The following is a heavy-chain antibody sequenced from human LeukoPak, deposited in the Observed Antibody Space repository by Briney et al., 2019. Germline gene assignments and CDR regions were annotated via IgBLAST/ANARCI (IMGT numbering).Heavy chain of an antibody. J-gene: IGHJ5*02. V-gene: IGHV4-34*01. D-gene: IGHD3-10*01. CDR2: INHSGST. Sequence: PSETLSLTCTVYGGSFSGYYWSWIRQPPGKGLEWIGEINHSGSTNYNPSLKSRVTISVDTSKNQFSLKLSSVTAADTAVYYCARDIYGSGSYRLSWFDPWGQGTLVTVSS. CDR3: ARDIYGSGSYRLSWFDP. CDR1: GGSFSGYY.